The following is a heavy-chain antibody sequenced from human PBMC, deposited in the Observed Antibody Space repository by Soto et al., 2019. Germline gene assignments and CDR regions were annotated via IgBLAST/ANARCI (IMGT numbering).Heavy chain of an antibody. D-gene: IGHD2-15*01. CDR2: INHSGST. Sequence: SETLSLTCAVYGGSFCGYYWSWIRQPPGKGLEWIGEINHSGSTNYNPSLKSRVTISVDTSKNQFSLKLSSVTAADTAVYYCARAERRYCSGGSCHKPYGMDVWGQGTTVTVSS. CDR1: GGSFCGYY. J-gene: IGHJ6*02. V-gene: IGHV4-34*01. CDR3: ARAERRYCSGGSCHKPYGMDV.